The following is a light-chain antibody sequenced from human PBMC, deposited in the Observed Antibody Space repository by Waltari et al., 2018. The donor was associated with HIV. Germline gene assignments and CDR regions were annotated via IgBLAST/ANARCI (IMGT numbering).Light chain of an antibody. V-gene: IGLV6-57*03. Sequence: NFMLTQPHSASETEGKTVTISCTRSSGSIARNYEQWYQQRPGSARATVTYKENQRPSGVPYLFSGSIDRSSNAASLTISGLRTEYEADYYCQSYDNENPVLFGGCTKLTVL. CDR3: QSYDNENPVL. J-gene: IGLJ2*01. CDR1: SGSIARNY. CDR2: KEN.